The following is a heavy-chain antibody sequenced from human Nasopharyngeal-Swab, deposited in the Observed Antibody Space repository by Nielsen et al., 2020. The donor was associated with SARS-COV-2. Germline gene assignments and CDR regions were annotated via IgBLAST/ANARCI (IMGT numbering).Heavy chain of an antibody. D-gene: IGHD3-10*01. CDR1: GFTFSSYA. V-gene: IGHV3-21*01. CDR3: ARADWYYYGSGTKGEAFDI. Sequence: GESLKISCAASGFTFSSYAMHWVRQAPGKGLEWGSSISSSSSYIYYADSVKGRFTISRDNAKNSLYLQMNSLRAEDTAVYYCARADWYYYGSGTKGEAFDIWGQGAMVTVSS. CDR2: ISSSSSYI. J-gene: IGHJ3*02.